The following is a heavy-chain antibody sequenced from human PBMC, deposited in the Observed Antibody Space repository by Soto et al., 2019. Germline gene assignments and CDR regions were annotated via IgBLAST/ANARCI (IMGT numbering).Heavy chain of an antibody. D-gene: IGHD6-19*01. V-gene: IGHV4-59*01. CDR2: IYYSGST. Sequence: PSETLSLTCTVSGGSIXSYYWSWIRQPPGKGLEWIGYIYYSGSTNYNPSLKSRVTISVDTSKNQFSLKLSSVTAADTAVYYCARSSGWPNRNWFDPWGQGTLVTVSS. J-gene: IGHJ5*02. CDR3: ARSSGWPNRNWFDP. CDR1: GGSIXSYY.